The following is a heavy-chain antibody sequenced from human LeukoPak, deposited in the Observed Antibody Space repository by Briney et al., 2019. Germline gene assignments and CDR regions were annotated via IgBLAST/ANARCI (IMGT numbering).Heavy chain of an antibody. CDR3: ARADYELLWFGELLFVLDY. CDR2: INHSGST. J-gene: IGHJ4*02. V-gene: IGHV4-34*01. Sequence: SETLSLTCAVYGGSFSGYYWSWIRQPPGKGREWIGEINHSGSTNYNPSLKSRVTISVDTSKNQFSLKLSSVTAADTAVYYCARADYELLWFGELLFVLDYWGQGTLVTVSS. D-gene: IGHD3-10*01. CDR1: GGSFSGYY.